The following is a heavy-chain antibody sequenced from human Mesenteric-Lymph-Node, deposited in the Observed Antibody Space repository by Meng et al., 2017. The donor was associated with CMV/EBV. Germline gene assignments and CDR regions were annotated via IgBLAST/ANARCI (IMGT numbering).Heavy chain of an antibody. Sequence: KVSCKASGGTFSSYAISWVRQAPGQGLEWMGGIIPMFGTASYTQKFQGRVTMTTDESTNTTYMDLRSLRSEDTAVYYCARSSSWFYYFDYWGQGALVTVSS. CDR1: GGTFSSYA. J-gene: IGHJ4*02. D-gene: IGHD6-13*01. CDR3: ARSSSWFYYFDY. V-gene: IGHV1-69*05. CDR2: IIPMFGTA.